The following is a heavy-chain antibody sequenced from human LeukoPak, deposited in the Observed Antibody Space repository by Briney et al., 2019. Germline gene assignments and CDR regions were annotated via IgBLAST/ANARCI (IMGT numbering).Heavy chain of an antibody. CDR2: INHSGST. CDR3: ESRAFDI. Sequence: PSETLSLTCVVYGGSSSGYYWSCIRQPPSKGLEWIGEINHSGSTNYNPTLKSRVTISVDTYKNQFSLKLSSVTAADTAVYYCESRAFDIWGQGTMVTVSS. V-gene: IGHV4-34*01. CDR1: GGSSSGYY. J-gene: IGHJ3*02.